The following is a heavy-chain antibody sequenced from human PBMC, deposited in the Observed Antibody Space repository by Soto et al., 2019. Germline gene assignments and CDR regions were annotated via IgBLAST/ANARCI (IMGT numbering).Heavy chain of an antibody. CDR1: GFTFDSNG. J-gene: IGHJ3*01. Sequence: EVELLESGGGLVQPGGSLQLSCVGSGFTFDSNGMSWVRLAPGKGLAWVSFISGSGVSTSYAESVKGRVTMSRDNSKTMVLLKLHSLRAEDTALCYWAKISSSPSDDAFDVWGQGTVVTVSS. CDR3: AKISSSPSDDAFDV. CDR2: ISGSGVST. D-gene: IGHD2-2*01. V-gene: IGHV3-23*01.